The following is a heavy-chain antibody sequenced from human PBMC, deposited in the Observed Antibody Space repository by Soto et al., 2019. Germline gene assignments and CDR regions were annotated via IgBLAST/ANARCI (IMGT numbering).Heavy chain of an antibody. CDR3: ARGAYDSSVYYNEPFDS. V-gene: IGHV4-59*01. J-gene: IGHJ4*02. D-gene: IGHD3-22*01. Sequence: ETLSLTCTVSGGLISNYYWSWIRQTPGKGLEWIGYLYYSEITKYNPSLQSRVTISVDTSNQLSLKLTSVTAADTAVYYCARGAYDSSVYYNEPFDSWGQGTLVTVSS. CDR2: LYYSEIT. CDR1: GGLISNYY.